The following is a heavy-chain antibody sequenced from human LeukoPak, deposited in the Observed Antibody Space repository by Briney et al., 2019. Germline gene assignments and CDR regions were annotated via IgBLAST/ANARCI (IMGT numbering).Heavy chain of an antibody. J-gene: IGHJ6*02. CDR3: ARVKSGSQAGYGMDV. D-gene: IGHD3-10*01. V-gene: IGHV3-53*01. Sequence: GGSLRLSCAASGFTVSSNYMSWVRQAPGKGLEWVSVIYSGGSTYYADSVKGRFTISRDNSKNTPYLQMNSLRAEDTAVYYCARVKSGSQAGYGMDVWGQGTTVTVSS. CDR1: GFTVSSNY. CDR2: IYSGGST.